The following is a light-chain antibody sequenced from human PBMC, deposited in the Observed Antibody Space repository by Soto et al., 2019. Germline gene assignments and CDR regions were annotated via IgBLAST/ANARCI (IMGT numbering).Light chain of an antibody. CDR1: QGLSSY. Sequence: IQLTQSPSSLSASVGDRVTINCRASQGLSSYLAWFQQKQDKAPKILIYAASTLQTGVPSRFSGSESGPDFTLTISSLQPEEFATYYCQQVHNYPLTFGGGTKVEIK. CDR2: AAS. V-gene: IGKV1-9*01. J-gene: IGKJ4*01. CDR3: QQVHNYPLT.